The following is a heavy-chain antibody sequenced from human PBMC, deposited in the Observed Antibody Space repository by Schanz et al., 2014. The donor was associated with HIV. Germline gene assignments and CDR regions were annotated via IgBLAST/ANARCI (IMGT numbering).Heavy chain of an antibody. CDR1: GGTFSAHA. D-gene: IGHD1-26*01. CDR3: ARGGGSGSYFAGYHFDY. Sequence: QVQLVESGGGLVLPGTSLRLSCAASGGTFSAHAFHWVRQAPGRGLEWVAVMSYDGTNKYYADSVKGRFTISRDDYKNTLYLQMNSLRVDDTAVYYCARGGGSGSYFAGYHFDYWGQGTLVTVSS. CDR2: MSYDGTNK. V-gene: IGHV3-30-3*01. J-gene: IGHJ4*02.